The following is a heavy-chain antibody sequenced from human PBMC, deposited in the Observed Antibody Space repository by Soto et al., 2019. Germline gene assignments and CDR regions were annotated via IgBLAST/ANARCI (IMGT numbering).Heavy chain of an antibody. V-gene: IGHV5-51*01. J-gene: IGHJ5*02. CDR3: ARPFDTSGWYDH. CDR2: IYPGDSDT. CDR1: GYSFTSYW. Sequence: GESLKISCNGSGYSFTSYWIAWVRQMPGKGLECMGIIYPGDSDTRYSPSFEGQVTISADKSINTAYLQWSSLKASDSAMYYCARPFDTSGWYDHWGQGTLVTVSS. D-gene: IGHD6-19*01.